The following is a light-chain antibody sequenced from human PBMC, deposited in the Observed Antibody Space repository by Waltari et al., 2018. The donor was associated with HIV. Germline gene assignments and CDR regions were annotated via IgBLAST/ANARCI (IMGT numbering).Light chain of an antibody. CDR1: TSNIGNNF. CDR3: ATWDSSLNGVL. Sequence: QSVLTQPPSVSATPGQKVTISCSGSTSNIGNNFVSWYQCIPGTRPKLLIYNNNERPSGIPARFSGSKSGTSATLGITGLQTGDEADYYCATWDSSLNGVLFGGGTKLTAL. CDR2: NNN. V-gene: IGLV1-51*01. J-gene: IGLJ2*01.